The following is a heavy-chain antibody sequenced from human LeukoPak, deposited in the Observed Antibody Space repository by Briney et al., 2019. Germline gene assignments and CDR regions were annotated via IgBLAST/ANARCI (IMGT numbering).Heavy chain of an antibody. CDR2: IHNDGST. V-gene: IGHV3-53*01. CDR1: GFIVSSNY. CDR3: AALARDY. Sequence: GGSLRLSCAASGFIVSSNYMTWVRQAPGEGLEWVSVIHNDGSTYYTDSVKGRFTISRDNSKNTLYLQKNSLRVEDTAVYYCAALARDYWGQGTLVTVSS. J-gene: IGHJ4*02. D-gene: IGHD3-3*02.